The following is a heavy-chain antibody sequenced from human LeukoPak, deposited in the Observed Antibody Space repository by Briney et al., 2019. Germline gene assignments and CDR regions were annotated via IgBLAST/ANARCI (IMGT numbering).Heavy chain of an antibody. CDR3: ARINLLEWLSPGSYMDV. J-gene: IGHJ6*03. Sequence: SVKVSCKASGGTFSSYAISWVRQAPGQGLEWMGRIIPILGIANYAQKFQGRVTITADKSTSTAYMELSSLRSEDTAVYYCARINLLEWLSPGSYMDVWGQGTTVTVSS. V-gene: IGHV1-69*04. CDR1: GGTFSSYA. CDR2: IIPILGIA. D-gene: IGHD3-3*01.